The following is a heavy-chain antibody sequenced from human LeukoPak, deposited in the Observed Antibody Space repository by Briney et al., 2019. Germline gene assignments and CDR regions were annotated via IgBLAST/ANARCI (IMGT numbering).Heavy chain of an antibody. V-gene: IGHV4-59*08. CDR1: GGSISRND. Sequence: PSETLSLTCTVSGGSISRNDWGWIRQPPGKGLEWIGIMSVSGSTSYSPSLESRVTISLDTSKNQFSLKLNSVTAADTAVYYCASGPWEIDYWGQGILVTVSS. D-gene: IGHD1-26*01. CDR2: MSVSGST. CDR3: ASGPWEIDY. J-gene: IGHJ4*02.